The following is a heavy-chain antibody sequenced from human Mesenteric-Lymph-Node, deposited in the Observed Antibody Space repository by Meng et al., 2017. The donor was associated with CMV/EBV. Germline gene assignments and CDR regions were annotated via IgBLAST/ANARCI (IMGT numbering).Heavy chain of an antibody. Sequence: ASVTVSCKASGYTFTSYGISWVRQAPGQGLEWMGWISAYNGNTNYAQKLQGRVTMTTDTSTSTAYMELRSLRAEDTAVYYCARDGYDFWSGYYYYYGMDVWGQGTTVTVSS. D-gene: IGHD3-3*01. CDR2: ISAYNGNT. V-gene: IGHV1-18*01. CDR3: ARDGYDFWSGYYYYYGMDV. J-gene: IGHJ6*02. CDR1: GYTFTSYG.